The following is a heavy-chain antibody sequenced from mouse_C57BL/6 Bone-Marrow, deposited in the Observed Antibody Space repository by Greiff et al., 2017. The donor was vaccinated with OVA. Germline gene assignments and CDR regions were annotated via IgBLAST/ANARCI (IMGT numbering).Heavy chain of an antibody. CDR1: GYSITSGYY. D-gene: IGHD1-1*01. CDR2: ISYDGSN. J-gene: IGHJ4*01. CDR3: AREPYYGSGAMDY. V-gene: IGHV3-6*01. Sequence: EVKLMESGPGLVKPSQSLSLTCSVTGYSITSGYYWNWIRQFPGNKLEWMGYISYDGSNNYNPSLKNRISITRDTSKNQFFLKLNSVTTEDTATYYCAREPYYGSGAMDYWGQGTSVTVSS.